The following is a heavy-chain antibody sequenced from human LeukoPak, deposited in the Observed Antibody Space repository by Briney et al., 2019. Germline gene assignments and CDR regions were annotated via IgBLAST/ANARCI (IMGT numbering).Heavy chain of an antibody. CDR3: AREYCSGASCYFDY. J-gene: IGHJ4*02. D-gene: IGHD2-15*01. Sequence: PSETLCLSCAVSGGSISSGAYCWGWIRQHPGKGLDWIGYIYYSGSTYYNPSLRSRVTISADTSKNQFSLKLSSVTAADTAVYFCAREYCSGASCYFDYWGQGTLVTVSS. CDR2: IYYSGST. CDR1: GGSISSGAYC. V-gene: IGHV4-31*11.